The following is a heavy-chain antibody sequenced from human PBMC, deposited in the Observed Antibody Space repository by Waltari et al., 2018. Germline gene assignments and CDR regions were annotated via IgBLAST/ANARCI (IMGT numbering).Heavy chain of an antibody. CDR3: ARPGDSSSWGDFQH. Sequence: QLQLQESGPGLVKPSETLSLTCTVSGCSISSSSYYWGWIRQPPGKGLEWIGSIYYSGSTYYKPSLKSRVTISVDMSKNQFSLKLSSVTAADTAIYYCARPGDSSSWGDFQHWGQGTLVTVSS. V-gene: IGHV4-39*01. CDR1: GCSISSSSYY. CDR2: IYYSGST. J-gene: IGHJ1*01. D-gene: IGHD6-13*01.